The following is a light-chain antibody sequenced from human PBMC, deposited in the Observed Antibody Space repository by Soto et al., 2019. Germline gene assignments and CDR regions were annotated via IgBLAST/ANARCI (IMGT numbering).Light chain of an antibody. J-gene: IGKJ1*01. Sequence: EIVLTQSPGTLSLSPGERATLSCRASQSVSSSYLAWYRQKPGQAPRLLIYGASSRATGIPDRFSGSVSGTDFTLTISRLEPEDFAVYYCQHYGSSPWTFGQGTKVEIK. CDR1: QSVSSSY. CDR3: QHYGSSPWT. V-gene: IGKV3-20*01. CDR2: GAS.